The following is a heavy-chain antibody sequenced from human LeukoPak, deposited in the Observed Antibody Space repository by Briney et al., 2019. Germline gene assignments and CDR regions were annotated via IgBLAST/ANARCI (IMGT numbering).Heavy chain of an antibody. D-gene: IGHD3-16*01. V-gene: IGHV3-53*01. CDR1: GFTVSNSY. CDR3: VRPGDDYLGGFDS. CDR2: IYSGGST. J-gene: IGHJ4*02. Sequence: PGGSLRLSCAASGFTVSNSYMSWVRQAPGEGLDWVSIIYSGGSTFYVDSVKGRFTISRDNSKNTLYLQMNSLRAEDTAMYYCVRPGDDYLGGFDSWGQGTLVTVSS.